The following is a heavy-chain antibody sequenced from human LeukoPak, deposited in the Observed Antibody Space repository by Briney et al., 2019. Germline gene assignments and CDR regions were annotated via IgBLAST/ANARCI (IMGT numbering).Heavy chain of an antibody. D-gene: IGHD6-19*01. CDR2: IYSGGGA. V-gene: IGHV3-53*01. CDR3: ARDMAGPPLFYY. CDR1: GFTVSSNY. J-gene: IGHJ4*02. Sequence: GGSLRLSCAASGFTVSSNYMSWVRQAPGRGLEWVSVIYSGGGAYYADSVKGRFTISRDNSKNTLYLQMNSLRAEDTAVYYCARDMAGPPLFYYWGQGTLVTVSS.